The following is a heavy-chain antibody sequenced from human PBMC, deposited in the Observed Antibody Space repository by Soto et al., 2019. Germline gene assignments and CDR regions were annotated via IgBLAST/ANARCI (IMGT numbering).Heavy chain of an antibody. CDR2: ISYDGSNK. D-gene: IGHD2-2*01. V-gene: IGHV3-30-3*01. CDR1: GFTFSSYA. Sequence: QVQLVESGGGVVQPGRSLRLSCAASGFTFSSYAMHWVRQAPGKGLEWVAVISYDGSNKYYADSVKGRFTISRDNSKNTLYLQMNSLRAEDTAVYYCATLVVPAGYNWFDPWGQGTLVTVSS. J-gene: IGHJ5*02. CDR3: ATLVVPAGYNWFDP.